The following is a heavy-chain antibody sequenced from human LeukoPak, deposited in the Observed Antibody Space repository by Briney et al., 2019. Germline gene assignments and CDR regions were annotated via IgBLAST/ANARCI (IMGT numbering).Heavy chain of an antibody. V-gene: IGHV3-21*01. D-gene: IGHD2-2*01. CDR1: GFTFSSYS. J-gene: IGHJ6*02. Sequence: KAGGSLRLSCAASGFTFSSYSMNWVRQAPGKGLEWVSSISSSSSYIYYADSVKGRFTISRDNAKNSLYLQMNSLRAEDTAVYYCARSYQPSAYYYYGMDVWGQGTTVTVSS. CDR3: ARSYQPSAYYYYGMDV. CDR2: ISSSSSYI.